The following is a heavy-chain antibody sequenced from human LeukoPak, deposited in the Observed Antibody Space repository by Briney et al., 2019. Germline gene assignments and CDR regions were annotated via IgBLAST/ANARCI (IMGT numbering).Heavy chain of an antibody. CDR2: INHSGST. CDR3: ARPGIAVAEGRYFDL. CDR1: GGSFSGYY. J-gene: IGHJ2*01. V-gene: IGHV4-34*01. Sequence: SETLSLTCAVYGGSFSGYYWSWIRQPPGKGLEWIGEINHSGSTNYNPSLKSRVTISVDTSKNQFSLKLSSVTAADTAVYYCARPGIAVAEGRYFDLWGRGTLVTVSS. D-gene: IGHD6-13*01.